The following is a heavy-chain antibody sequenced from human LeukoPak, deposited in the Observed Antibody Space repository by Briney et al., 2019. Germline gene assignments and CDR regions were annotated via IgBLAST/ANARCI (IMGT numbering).Heavy chain of an antibody. CDR2: IGSSGNTK. D-gene: IGHD6-19*01. J-gene: IGHJ4*02. V-gene: IGHV3-48*03. CDR1: GFTFSIYE. CDR3: ALLAVASDFDY. Sequence: SGGSLRLSCAVSGFTFSIYEMNWVRQAPGKGLDWVSNIGSSGNTKYYADSVKGRFTVSRDNAKNSLYLQMNSLRAEDTAVYYCALLAVASDFDYWGQGALVTVSS.